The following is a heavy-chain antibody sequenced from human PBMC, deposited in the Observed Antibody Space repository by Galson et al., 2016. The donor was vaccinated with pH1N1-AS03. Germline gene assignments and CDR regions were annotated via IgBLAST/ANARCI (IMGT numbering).Heavy chain of an antibody. CDR2: LNPRSGAT. CDR1: GYIFTDYF. CDR3: ARGHDILNGFSDGSSFSHHMDV. V-gene: IGHV1-2*06. D-gene: IGHD3-9*01. J-gene: IGHJ6*03. Sequence: SGAEVKEPGESLRISCKASGYIFTDYFLHWVRQAPGQGPEWMGRLNPRSGATDYAQRFQGRVTVTRDTSISTAYMELSRLGSDDTAVYYCARGHDILNGFSDGSSFSHHMDVWAKGTTVTVSS.